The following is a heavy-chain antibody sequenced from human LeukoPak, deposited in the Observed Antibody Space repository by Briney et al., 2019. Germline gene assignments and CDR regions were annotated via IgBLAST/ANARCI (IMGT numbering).Heavy chain of an antibody. CDR2: IHYSGST. CDR3: ARGGLSSGYYSAFDY. Sequence: SETLSLTCTVSGGSVSSGNYYWSWIRQPPGKGLEWIGYIHYSGSTSYNPSLKSRVTISVDTSKIKFFLKLSSVTAADTAVYYCARGGLSSGYYSAFDYWGQGTLVTVSS. D-gene: IGHD3-22*01. CDR1: GGSVSSGNYY. V-gene: IGHV4-61*01. J-gene: IGHJ4*02.